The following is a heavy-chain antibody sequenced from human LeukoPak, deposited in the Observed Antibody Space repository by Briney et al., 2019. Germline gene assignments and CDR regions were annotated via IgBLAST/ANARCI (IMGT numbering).Heavy chain of an antibody. D-gene: IGHD5-12*01. CDR1: GFTFSSYS. Sequence: GGSLILSCAASGFTFSSYSMNWVRQAPGKGLEWVSSISSSSSYIYYADSVKGRFTISRDNAKNSLYLQMNSLRAEDTAVYYCASMISDIVATIDYWGQGTLVTVSS. CDR3: ASMISDIVATIDY. CDR2: ISSSSSYI. V-gene: IGHV3-21*01. J-gene: IGHJ4*02.